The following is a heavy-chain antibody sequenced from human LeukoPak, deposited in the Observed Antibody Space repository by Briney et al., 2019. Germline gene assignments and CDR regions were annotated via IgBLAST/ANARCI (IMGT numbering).Heavy chain of an antibody. CDR1: GGSISSSNW. CDR3: AREGGPYRPLDY. V-gene: IGHV4-4*02. CDR2: IYHSGST. Sequence: SGTLSLTCAVSGGSISSSNWWSWVRQPPGKGLEWIGEIYHSGSTNYNPSLKSRVTISVDKSKNQFSLKLSSVPAADTAVYYCAREGGPYRPLDYSGQGTLVTVAS. J-gene: IGHJ4*02.